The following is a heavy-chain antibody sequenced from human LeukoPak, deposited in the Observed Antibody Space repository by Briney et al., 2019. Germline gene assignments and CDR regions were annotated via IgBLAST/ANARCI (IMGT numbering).Heavy chain of an antibody. Sequence: SETLSLTCTVSGGSISSYYWSWIRQPAGKGLDWIGRIYTSGSTNYNPSLKSRVTMSVDTSKNQFSLKLSSVTAADTAVYYCASPYDSSGFDAFDIWGQGTMVTVSS. V-gene: IGHV4-4*07. CDR3: ASPYDSSGFDAFDI. D-gene: IGHD3-22*01. CDR2: IYTSGST. J-gene: IGHJ3*02. CDR1: GGSISSYY.